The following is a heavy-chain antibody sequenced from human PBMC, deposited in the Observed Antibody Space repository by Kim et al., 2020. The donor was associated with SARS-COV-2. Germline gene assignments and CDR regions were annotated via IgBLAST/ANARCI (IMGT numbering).Heavy chain of an antibody. CDR1: GFTFSSYA. Sequence: GGSLRLSCAASGFTFSSYAMHWVRQAPGKGLEWVAVISYDGSNKYYADSVKGRFTISRDNSKNTLYLQMNSLRAEDTAVYYCARGARHSYGYSLFDCWGQGTLVTVSS. J-gene: IGHJ4*02. D-gene: IGHD5-18*01. V-gene: IGHV3-30*04. CDR3: ARGARHSYGYSLFDC. CDR2: ISYDGSNK.